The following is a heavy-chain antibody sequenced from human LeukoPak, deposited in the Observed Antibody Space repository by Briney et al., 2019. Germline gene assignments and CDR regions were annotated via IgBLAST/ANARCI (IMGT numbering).Heavy chain of an antibody. D-gene: IGHD6-13*01. CDR2: IYYSGGT. J-gene: IGHJ4*02. V-gene: IGHV4-59*11. Sequence: SETLSLTCSVSGGSIISHYWSWIRQPPGKGLEWIGYIYYSGGTNYNPSLKSRVTISVDTSKNQFSLKLSSVTAADTAVYYCARDSSRGSKYWGQGTLVTVSS. CDR3: ARDSSRGSKY. CDR1: GGSIISHY.